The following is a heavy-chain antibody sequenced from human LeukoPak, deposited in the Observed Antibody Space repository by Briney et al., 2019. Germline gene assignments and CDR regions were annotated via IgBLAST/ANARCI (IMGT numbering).Heavy chain of an antibody. D-gene: IGHD2-2*01. V-gene: IGHV1-8*01. Sequence: GASVKVSCKASGYTFTSYDINWVRQATGQGLEWMGWMNPNSGNTGYAQKFQGRVTMTRNTSISTAYMELSSLRSEDTAVYYCARGSYCSSTSCYYGMDVWGQGTTVTVSS. CDR3: ARGSYCSSTSCYYGMDV. CDR2: MNPNSGNT. CDR1: GYTFTSYD. J-gene: IGHJ6*02.